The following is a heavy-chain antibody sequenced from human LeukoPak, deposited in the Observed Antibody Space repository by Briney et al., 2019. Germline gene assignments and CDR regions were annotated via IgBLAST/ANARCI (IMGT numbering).Heavy chain of an antibody. Sequence: PSETLSLTCTVSDGSIGGHFWSWIRQPPGKGLGWIGYVYTSGSTNYTPPLKSRVTISIATSKNQFSLKLRSVTAADTAVYYCARHGYNYAYFMDVWGKGTTVTVSS. J-gene: IGHJ6*03. CDR1: DGSIGGHF. CDR2: VYTSGST. V-gene: IGHV4-4*09. D-gene: IGHD5-24*01. CDR3: ARHGYNYAYFMDV.